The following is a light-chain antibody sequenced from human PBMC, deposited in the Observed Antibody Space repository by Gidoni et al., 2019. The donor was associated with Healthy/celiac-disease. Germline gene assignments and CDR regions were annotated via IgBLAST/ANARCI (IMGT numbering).Light chain of an antibody. CDR2: GAS. CDR3: QQYGSSRT. CDR1: QSVSSSY. Sequence: DIVLTQSPGTLSLSPGESATLSCRASQSVSSSYLAWSQQKPGQAPRLLIYGASSRATGIPDRFSGSGSGTDFTLTISRLEPEDFAVYYCQQYGSSRTFGQGTKVEIK. J-gene: IGKJ1*01. V-gene: IGKV3-20*01.